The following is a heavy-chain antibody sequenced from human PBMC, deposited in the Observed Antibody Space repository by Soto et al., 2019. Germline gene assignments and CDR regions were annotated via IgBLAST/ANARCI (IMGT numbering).Heavy chain of an antibody. Sequence: PGGSLRLSCAASGFTFSSHTMHWVRQAPGKGLEWVTLIYPDGNSKYYAESVKGRFTTSRDNSKNTMYLQMNSLRVEDTAVYYCARDDERWSEYDLGYWGQGVLVTVSS. CDR3: ARDDERWSEYDLGY. D-gene: IGHD3-16*01. CDR2: IYPDGNSK. CDR1: GFTFSSHT. J-gene: IGHJ4*02. V-gene: IGHV3-30-3*01.